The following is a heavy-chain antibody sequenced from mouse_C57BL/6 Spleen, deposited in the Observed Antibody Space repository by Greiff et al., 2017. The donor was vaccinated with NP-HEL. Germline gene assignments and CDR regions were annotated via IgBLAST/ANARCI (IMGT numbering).Heavy chain of an antibody. Sequence: EVQGVESGGGLVKPGGSLKLSCAASGFTFSSYAMSWVRQTPEKRLEWVATISDGGSYTYYPDNVKGRFTISRDNAKNNLYLQMSHLKSEATAMYYCARSYDYAMDYWGQGTSVTVSA. D-gene: IGHD2-3*01. V-gene: IGHV5-4*01. CDR2: ISDGGSYT. CDR1: GFTFSSYA. J-gene: IGHJ4*01. CDR3: ARSYDYAMDY.